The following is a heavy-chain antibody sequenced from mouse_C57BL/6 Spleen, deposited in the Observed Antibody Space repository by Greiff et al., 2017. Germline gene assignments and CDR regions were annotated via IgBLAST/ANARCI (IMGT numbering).Heavy chain of an antibody. CDR1: GYTFTSYG. Sequence: QVQLQQSGAELARPGASVKLSCKASGYTFTSYGISWVKQRTGQGLEWIGEIYPRSGNTYYNEKFKGKATLTADKSSSTAYMELRSLTSEDSAVYFCARYRDGLYYFDYWGQGTTLTVSS. D-gene: IGHD3-3*01. CDR3: ARYRDGLYYFDY. CDR2: IYPRSGNT. J-gene: IGHJ2*01. V-gene: IGHV1-81*01.